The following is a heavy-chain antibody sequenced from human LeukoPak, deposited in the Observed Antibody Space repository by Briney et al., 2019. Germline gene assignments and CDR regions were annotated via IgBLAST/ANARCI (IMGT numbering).Heavy chain of an antibody. D-gene: IGHD3-10*01. Sequence: GESLKISFKASGYNFTNYWIGWVRQMSGKGLEWMGFIYPDDSDTTYSPSFRGQVTISADRSSSTAYLLWSSLEASDTAIYYCVRSFGYWGQGTLVTVSS. J-gene: IGHJ4*02. V-gene: IGHV5-51*01. CDR2: IYPDDSDT. CDR1: GYNFTNYW. CDR3: VRSFGY.